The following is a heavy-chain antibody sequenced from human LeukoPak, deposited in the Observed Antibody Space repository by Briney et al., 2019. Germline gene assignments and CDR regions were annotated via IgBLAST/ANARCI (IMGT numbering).Heavy chain of an antibody. D-gene: IGHD6-13*01. V-gene: IGHV3-30-3*01. J-gene: IGHJ4*02. CDR1: RFTFSDYA. Sequence: PGRSLRLSCAASRFTFSDYAMHWVRQAPGRGLEWVAAISYDGSNKYYADSVKGRVTISRDNSKNTLYLQMNSLRAEDTALYYCAIDDGSSWDGEGYFDYWGQGTLVTVSS. CDR3: AIDDGSSWDGEGYFDY. CDR2: ISYDGSNK.